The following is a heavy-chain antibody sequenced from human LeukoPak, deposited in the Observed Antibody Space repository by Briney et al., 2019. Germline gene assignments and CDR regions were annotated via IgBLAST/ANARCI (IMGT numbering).Heavy chain of an antibody. Sequence: PGGSLRLSCAASGFTVSSSYMSWVRQPPGKGLEWVSVIYSAGSTYYADSVKGRFTISRDNSKSTLSLQMNSLRAEDTAVYYCAAPGGYSYEGCFDYWGQGALVTVSS. V-gene: IGHV3-53*01. J-gene: IGHJ4*02. CDR2: IYSAGST. D-gene: IGHD5-18*01. CDR3: AAPGGYSYEGCFDY. CDR1: GFTVSSSY.